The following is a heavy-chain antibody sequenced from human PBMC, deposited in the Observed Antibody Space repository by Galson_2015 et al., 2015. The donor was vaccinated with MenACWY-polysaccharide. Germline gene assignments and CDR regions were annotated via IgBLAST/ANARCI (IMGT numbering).Heavy chain of an antibody. Sequence: SLRLSCAASGFTFSDYYMSWIRQAPGKGLEWVSYISSSGSTIYYADSVKGRFTISRDNAKNSLYLQMNSLRAEDTAVYYCARWRRQQLVRDYYYYMDVWGKRDHGHRLL. D-gene: IGHD6-13*01. CDR3: ARWRRQQLVRDYYYYMDV. V-gene: IGHV3-11*01. CDR1: GFTFSDYY. J-gene: IGHJ6*03. CDR2: ISSSGSTI.